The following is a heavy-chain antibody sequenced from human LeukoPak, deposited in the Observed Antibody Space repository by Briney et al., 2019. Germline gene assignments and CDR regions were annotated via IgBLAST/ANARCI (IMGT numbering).Heavy chain of an antibody. CDR1: GYSFPSFW. Sequence: GESLEISCNGSGYSFPSFWIGWVGQMPGKGLEWMEIIYPGDSDTRYSPSFQGQVNISADKSISTAYLQWSSLKASDTAMYYCARGGSSSWYDYWGQGTLVTVSS. CDR2: IYPGDSDT. J-gene: IGHJ4*02. V-gene: IGHV5-51*01. CDR3: ARGGSSSWYDY. D-gene: IGHD6-13*01.